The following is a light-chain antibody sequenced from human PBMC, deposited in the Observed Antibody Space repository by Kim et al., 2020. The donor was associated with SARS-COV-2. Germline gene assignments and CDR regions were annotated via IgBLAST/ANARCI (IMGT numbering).Light chain of an antibody. CDR2: EVS. V-gene: IGLV2-8*01. CDR1: SSDVGGYNY. J-gene: IGLJ2*01. Sequence: GRSVTISFTGTSSDVGGYNYVSWYQQHPGKAPKLMIYEVSERPSGVPDRFSGSKSGNTASLTVSGLQAEDEADYYCSSYAGSNKGVFGGGTQLT. CDR3: SSYAGSNKGV.